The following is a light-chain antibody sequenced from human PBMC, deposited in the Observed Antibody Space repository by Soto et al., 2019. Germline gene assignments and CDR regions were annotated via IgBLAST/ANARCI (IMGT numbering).Light chain of an antibody. CDR1: QSISTE. J-gene: IGKJ2*01. CDR2: SAS. Sequence: EIVMTQSPATLSVSPGERAPLCCRASQSISTELAWYQQKPGQPPRLLIYSASTRATGVPARFTGSGSGSEFTLTISGLQSEDFAVYYCQQGHNWPLTVGQGTRLEI. CDR3: QQGHNWPLT. V-gene: IGKV3-15*01.